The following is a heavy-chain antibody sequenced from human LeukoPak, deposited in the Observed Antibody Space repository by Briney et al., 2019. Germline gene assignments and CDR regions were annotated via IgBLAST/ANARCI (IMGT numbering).Heavy chain of an antibody. V-gene: IGHV3-21*01. D-gene: IGHD6-19*01. CDR2: ISSSSSYI. Sequence: GGSLRLSCAASGFTFSSYSMNWVRQAPGKGLEWASSISSSSSYIYYADSVKGRFTISKDNAKNSLNLQMNSLRAEDTAVYYCARVSGWATDYWGQGTLVTVSS. CDR1: GFTFSSYS. CDR3: ARVSGWATDY. J-gene: IGHJ4*02.